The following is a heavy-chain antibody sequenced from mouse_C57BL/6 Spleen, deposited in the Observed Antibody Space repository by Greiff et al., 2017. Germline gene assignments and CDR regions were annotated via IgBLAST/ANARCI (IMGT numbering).Heavy chain of an antibody. Sequence: VQLQQSGAELVRPGASVTLSCKASGYTFTDYEMHWVKQTPVHGLEWIGAIDPETGGTAYNQKFKGKAILTADKSSSTAYMELRSLTSEDSAVYYCTRGTGTGFYYWGQGTTLTVSS. CDR3: TRGTGTGFYY. D-gene: IGHD4-1*01. CDR2: IDPETGGT. J-gene: IGHJ2*01. CDR1: GYTFTDYE. V-gene: IGHV1-15*01.